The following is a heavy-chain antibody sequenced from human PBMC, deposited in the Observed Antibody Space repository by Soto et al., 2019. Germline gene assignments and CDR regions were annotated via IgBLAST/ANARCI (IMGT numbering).Heavy chain of an antibody. CDR3: AKDRQPEGRWPFDH. J-gene: IGHJ4*02. Sequence: EVHLLESGGGLVQPGGSLRLSCAASGFTFRTYAMSWVRQAPGEGLEWVSGIFGGGGGISYADSVKGRFSISRDNSNNMLYLQMHSLRAEDTAVYYCAKDRQPEGRWPFDHWGQGTLVTVSS. D-gene: IGHD3-16*02. V-gene: IGHV3-23*01. CDR2: IFGGGGGI. CDR1: GFTFRTYA.